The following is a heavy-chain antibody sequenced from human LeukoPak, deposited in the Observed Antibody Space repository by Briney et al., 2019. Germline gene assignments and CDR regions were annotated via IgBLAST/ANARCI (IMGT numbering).Heavy chain of an antibody. V-gene: IGHV4-39*07. CDR1: GGSISSSSYY. CDR3: ARDTNSYGSYYYYYMDV. D-gene: IGHD5-18*01. CDR2: IYYSGST. Sequence: NTSETLSLTCTVSGGSISSSSYYWGWIRQPPGKGLEWIGSIYYSGSTYYNPSLKSRVTISVDTSKNQFSLKLSSVTAADTAVYYCARDTNSYGSYYYYYMDVWGKGTTVTVSS. J-gene: IGHJ6*03.